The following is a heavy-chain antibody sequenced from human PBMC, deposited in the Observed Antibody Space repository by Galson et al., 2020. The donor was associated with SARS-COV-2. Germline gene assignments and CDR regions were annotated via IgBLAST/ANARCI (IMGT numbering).Heavy chain of an antibody. CDR3: GRRGLTAGRYYYYGTDV. V-gene: IGHV4-39*01. J-gene: IGHJ6*02. CDR2: VYYSGRT. D-gene: IGHD7-27*01. CDR1: GASISSSSYY. Sequence: SETLSLTCTVSGASISSSSYYWGWIRQPPGKGLEWIGGVYYSGRTHYNPSLKSRVIISVDTSKNQFSLNLSSMTAADTSVYYCGRRGLTAGRYYYYGTDVWGQGTTVTVSS.